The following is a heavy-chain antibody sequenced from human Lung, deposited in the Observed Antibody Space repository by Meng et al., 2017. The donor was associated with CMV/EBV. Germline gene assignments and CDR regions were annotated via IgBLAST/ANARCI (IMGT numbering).Heavy chain of an antibody. Sequence: GESLKISCAASGLTFTRDGMHWVRQAPGKGLEWVAFIRYGGSITYYADSVKGRFTISRDDSKNTVDLQMNMLRDEDTAVYYCAKDGRVGGLIFVDSWCQGTMVTVSS. CDR2: IRYGGSIT. D-gene: IGHD3-10*01. J-gene: IGHJ4*02. V-gene: IGHV3-30*02. CDR1: GLTFTRDG. CDR3: AKDGRVGGLIFVDS.